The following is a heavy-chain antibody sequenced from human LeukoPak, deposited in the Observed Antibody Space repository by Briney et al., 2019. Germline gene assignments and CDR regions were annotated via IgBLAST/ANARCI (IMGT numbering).Heavy chain of an antibody. CDR2: IYYSGST. V-gene: IGHV4-59*08. D-gene: IGHD6-25*01. CDR1: GGSFSGYY. J-gene: IGHJ6*02. Sequence: PSETLSLTCAVYGGSFSGYYWSWIRQPPGKGLEWIGYIYYSGSTNYNPSLKSRVTISVDTSKNQFSLKLSSVTAADTAVYYCARRAAPYGMDVWGQGTTVTVSS. CDR3: ARRAAPYGMDV.